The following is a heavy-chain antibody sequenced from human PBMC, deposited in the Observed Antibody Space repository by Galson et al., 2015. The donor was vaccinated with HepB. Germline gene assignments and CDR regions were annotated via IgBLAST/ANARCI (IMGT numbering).Heavy chain of an antibody. CDR3: ARGAQLWGQVVVEEGFDY. J-gene: IGHJ4*02. CDR1: GGTFSSYA. Sequence: SVKVSCKASGGTFSSYAISWVRQAPGQGLEWMGGIIPIFGTANYAQKFQGRVTITADESTSTAYMELSSLRSEDTAVYYCARGAQLWGQVVVEEGFDYWGQGTLVTVSS. V-gene: IGHV1-69*13. CDR2: IIPIFGTA. D-gene: IGHD5-18*01.